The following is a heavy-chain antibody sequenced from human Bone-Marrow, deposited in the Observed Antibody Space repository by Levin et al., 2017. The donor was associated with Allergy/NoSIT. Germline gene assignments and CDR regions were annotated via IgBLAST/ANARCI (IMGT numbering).Heavy chain of an antibody. Sequence: GGSLRLSCAASGFTFNAYAMHWARQAPGKGLEWVSGINWDSSSTYYADSIKGRFTISRDNAKNSLYLQINSLRPEDTALYYCAKASEIVVVPAAFFDYWGQGTLVTVSS. CDR3: AKASEIVVVPAAFFDY. CDR1: GFTFNAYA. V-gene: IGHV3-9*01. D-gene: IGHD2-2*01. CDR2: INWDSSST. J-gene: IGHJ4*02.